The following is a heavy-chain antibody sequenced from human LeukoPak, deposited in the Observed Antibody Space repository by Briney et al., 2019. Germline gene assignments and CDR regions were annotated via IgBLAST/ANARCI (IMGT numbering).Heavy chain of an antibody. CDR3: ARQNALRRVGYYSSYMDV. J-gene: IGHJ6*03. Sequence: SETLSLTCAVYGGSFSGYYWSWIRQPPGKGLEWIGEINHSGSTNYNPSLKSRVTISVDTSKNQFSLKLSSVTAEATAVYYCARQNALRRVGYYSSYMDVWGKGTTVTISS. V-gene: IGHV4-34*01. CDR1: GGSFSGYY. CDR2: INHSGST. D-gene: IGHD4-17*01.